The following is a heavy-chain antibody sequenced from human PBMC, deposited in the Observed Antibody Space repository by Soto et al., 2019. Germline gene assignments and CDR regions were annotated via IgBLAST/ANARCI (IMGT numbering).Heavy chain of an antibody. CDR1: GGAIRSYY. V-gene: IGHV4-59*01. CDR3: ARDGKRDYYYGMDV. CDR2: ICYSGGT. J-gene: IGHJ6*02. Sequence: SETLSVTCTVAGGAIRSYYWSVIRQAPGKGLEWIGDICYSGGTNYNPSLRSRVTRSGDTSKDQFSLKLSSVTAADTAVYYCARDGKRDYYYGMDVWGQGTTVTVSS.